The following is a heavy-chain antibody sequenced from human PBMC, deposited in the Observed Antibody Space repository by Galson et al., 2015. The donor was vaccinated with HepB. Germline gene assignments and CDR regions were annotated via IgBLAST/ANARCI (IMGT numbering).Heavy chain of an antibody. CDR3: ARVEGAVADTFLGALWFDS. CDR2: ISSSGSNI. CDR1: GFTFSDYY. J-gene: IGHJ5*01. D-gene: IGHD6-19*01. V-gene: IGHV3-11*01. Sequence: SLRLSCAASGFTFSDYYMSWIRQAPGKGLEWVSYISSSGSNIYYADSVEGRFTISRDNAKDSLYLQMNSLRAEDTAVYYCARVEGAVADTFLGALWFDSWGQGTLVTVSS.